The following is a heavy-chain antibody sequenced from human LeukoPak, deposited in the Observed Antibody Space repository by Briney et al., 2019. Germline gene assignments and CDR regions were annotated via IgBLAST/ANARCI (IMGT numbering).Heavy chain of an antibody. J-gene: IGHJ4*02. CDR2: IYYSGST. D-gene: IGHD6-13*01. V-gene: IGHV4-30-4*01. CDR1: GGPISSGDSY. Sequence: SQTLSLTCTVSGGPISSGDSYWSWIRQPPGKGLEWIGYIYYSGSTYYNPSLKSRVTISVDTSKNQFSLKLSSVTAADTAVYYCARVTSSSSWYYFDYWGQGTLVTVSS. CDR3: ARVTSSSSWYYFDY.